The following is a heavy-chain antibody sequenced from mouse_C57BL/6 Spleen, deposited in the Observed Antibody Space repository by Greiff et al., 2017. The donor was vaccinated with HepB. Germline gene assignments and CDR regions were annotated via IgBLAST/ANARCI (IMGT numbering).Heavy chain of an antibody. D-gene: IGHD1-1*01. CDR3: TRGGTTVVEDY. CDR2: IDPENGDT. CDR1: GFNIKDDY. Sequence: EVQLQQSGAELVRPGASVKLSCTASGFNIKDDYMHWVKQRPEQGLEWIGWIDPENGDTEYASKFQGKATITADTSSNTAYLQLSSLTSEDTAVYYCTRGGTTVVEDYWGQGTTLTVSS. J-gene: IGHJ2*01. V-gene: IGHV14-4*01.